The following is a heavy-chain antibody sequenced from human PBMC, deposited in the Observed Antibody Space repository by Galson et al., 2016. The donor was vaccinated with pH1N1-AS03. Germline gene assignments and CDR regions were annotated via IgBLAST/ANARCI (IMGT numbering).Heavy chain of an antibody. V-gene: IGHV3-15*01. Sequence: SLRLSCAGSGFTLSNAWMSWVRQAPGKGLQWLGRIRGKTDGGTTDYAEPVKGRLNIAREDSKNTLWLQMVSLKTEDTGVYYCATVFYDSSVGRWGQGTLVTVAS. J-gene: IGHJ4*02. CDR1: GFTLSNAW. D-gene: IGHD3-22*01. CDR2: IRGKTDGGTT. CDR3: ATVFYDSSVGR.